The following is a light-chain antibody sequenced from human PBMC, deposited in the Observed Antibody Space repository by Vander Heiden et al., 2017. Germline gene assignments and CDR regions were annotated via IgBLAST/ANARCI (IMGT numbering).Light chain of an antibody. J-gene: IGKJ3*01. CDR2: DAS. Sequence: DIVLTQSPATRTLYPGERATLSCRASQSVSSYLAWYQQKPGQAPRLLIYDASNRATGIPARFSGSGSGTDFTLTISSLEPEDFAVYYCQQRSNWPPEFTFGPGTKVDIK. CDR3: QQRSNWPPEFT. CDR1: QSVSSY. V-gene: IGKV3-11*01.